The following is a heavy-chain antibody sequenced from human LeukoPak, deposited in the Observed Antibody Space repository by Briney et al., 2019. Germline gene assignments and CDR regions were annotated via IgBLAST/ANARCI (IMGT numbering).Heavy chain of an antibody. CDR1: GGTFSSYA. Sequence: GASVKVSCKASGGTFSSYAISWVRQAPGQGLEWMGGIIPIFGTVNYAQKFQGRVTITADESTSTAYMELSSLRSEDTAVYYCARARYCSGGSCRLFDYWGQGTLVTVSS. J-gene: IGHJ4*02. CDR3: ARARYCSGGSCRLFDY. V-gene: IGHV1-69*13. CDR2: IIPIFGTV. D-gene: IGHD2-15*01.